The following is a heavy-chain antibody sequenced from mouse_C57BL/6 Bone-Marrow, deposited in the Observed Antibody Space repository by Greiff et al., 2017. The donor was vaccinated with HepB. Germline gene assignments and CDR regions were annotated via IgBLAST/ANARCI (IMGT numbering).Heavy chain of an antibody. CDR3: AIHYGSPWFAY. V-gene: IGHV1-74*01. D-gene: IGHD1-1*01. J-gene: IGHJ3*01. CDR2: IHPSDSDT. Sequence: QVQLQQPGAELVKPGASVKVSCKASGYTFTSYWMHWVKQRPGQGLEWIGRIHPSDSDTNYNQKFKGKATLTVDKSSSTAYMQLSSLTSEDSAVYYCAIHYGSPWFAYWGQGTLVTVSA. CDR1: GYTFTSYW.